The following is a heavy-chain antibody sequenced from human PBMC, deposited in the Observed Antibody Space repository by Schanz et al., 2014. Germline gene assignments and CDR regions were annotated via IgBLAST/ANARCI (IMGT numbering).Heavy chain of an antibody. CDR2: INHSGST. CDR1: GGSFSGYY. V-gene: IGHV4-34*02. J-gene: IGHJ4*02. Sequence: QVQLQQWGAGLLKPSETLSLTCTVYGGSFSGYYWSWIRQPPGKGLEWIGEINHSGSTNYNPSLKSRATISGETSRNQFSRKLGSVPAADTAVYYCARGPDSTSADVTRGRRRYYFDYWGQGTLVTVSP. D-gene: IGHD6-13*01. CDR3: ARGPDSTSADVTRGRRRYYFDY.